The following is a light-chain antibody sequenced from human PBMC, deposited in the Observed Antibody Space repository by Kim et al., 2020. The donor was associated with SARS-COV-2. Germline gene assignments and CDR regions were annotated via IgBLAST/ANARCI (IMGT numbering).Light chain of an antibody. CDR1: SSNIGKNY. J-gene: IGLJ2*01. Sequence: QSVLTQPPSVSAAPGQKVTISCSGSSSNIGKNYVSWYQQFPGTAPKLLIYDNDKRAAGIPDRFFGSKSGTSATLGITGLQTGDEADYYCGAWDNSLRAGIFGGGTQLTVL. V-gene: IGLV1-51*01. CDR3: GAWDNSLRAGI. CDR2: DND.